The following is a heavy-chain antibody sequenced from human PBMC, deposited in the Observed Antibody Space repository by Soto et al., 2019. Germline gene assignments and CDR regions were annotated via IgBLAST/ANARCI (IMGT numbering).Heavy chain of an antibody. J-gene: IGHJ3*02. V-gene: IGHV2-70*11. D-gene: IGHD1-26*01. CDR1: GFSLTTSGMC. CDR3: ARTVVGATWGPHAFDI. CDR2: IDWDDDK. Sequence: ESGPTLVNPTQTLTLTCTFSGFSLTTSGMCVSWIRQPPGKALEWLARIDWDDDKYYSTSLKTRLTISKDSSKNQVVLIMTNLDPVDTATYYCARTVVGATWGPHAFDIWGQGTMVTVSS.